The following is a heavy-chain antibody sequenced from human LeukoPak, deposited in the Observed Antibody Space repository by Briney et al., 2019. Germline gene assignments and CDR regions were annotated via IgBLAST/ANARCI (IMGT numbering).Heavy chain of an antibody. CDR1: GYTFTGYD. CDR3: ARSRRVPAAMDY. Sequence: ASVKVSCKASGYTFTGYDINWVRQATGQGLEWMGWMNPNSGNTGYAQKFQGRVTMTRNTSISTAYMELSSLRSEDTAVYYCARSRRVPAAMDYWGQGTLVTVSS. J-gene: IGHJ4*02. V-gene: IGHV1-8*01. CDR2: MNPNSGNT. D-gene: IGHD2-2*01.